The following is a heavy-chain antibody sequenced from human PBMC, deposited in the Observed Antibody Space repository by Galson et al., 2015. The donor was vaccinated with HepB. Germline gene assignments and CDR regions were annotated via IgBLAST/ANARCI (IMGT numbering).Heavy chain of an antibody. CDR2: IYPGDSNT. Sequence: QSGAEVKKPGESLKISCQTSGYSFTSYWIGWVRQMPGKGLEWMGIIYPGDSNTIYSPSFQGQVTISADKSITTAYLQWSSLKASDSAMYYCAKLGGATTLDFYGVDVWGQGTTVIVSS. V-gene: IGHV5-51*01. D-gene: IGHD1-26*01. CDR3: AKLGGATTLDFYGVDV. CDR1: GYSFTSYW. J-gene: IGHJ6*02.